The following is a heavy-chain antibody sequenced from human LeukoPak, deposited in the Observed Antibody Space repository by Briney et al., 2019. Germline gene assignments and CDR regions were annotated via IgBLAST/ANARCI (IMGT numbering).Heavy chain of an antibody. Sequence: GGSLRLSCAGSGFTFSGSAMHWVRQASGKGLEWVGRIRSKANSYATAYAASVKGRFTISRDDSKSTAYLQMNSLKIEDTAVYYCTIPAGAMTTATTGDYWGQGTLVTVSS. J-gene: IGHJ4*02. V-gene: IGHV3-73*01. CDR2: IRSKANSYAT. CDR1: GFTFSGSA. D-gene: IGHD4-17*01. CDR3: TIPAGAMTTATTGDY.